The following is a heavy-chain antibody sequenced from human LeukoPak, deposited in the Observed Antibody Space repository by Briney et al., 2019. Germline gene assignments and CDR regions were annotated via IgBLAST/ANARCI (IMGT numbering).Heavy chain of an antibody. D-gene: IGHD3-22*01. J-gene: IGHJ4*02. CDR3: ARVIEGYYDSSAQYGGYFDY. CDR1: GGSFSGHY. Sequence: KPSETLSLTCAVYGGSFSGHYWSWIRQPPGKGLEWIGEINHSGSTDYNPSLKSRGTISVDTSKNQFSLRVGSVTAADTAVYYCARVIEGYYDSSAQYGGYFDYWGQGTLVTVSS. CDR2: INHSGST. V-gene: IGHV4-34*01.